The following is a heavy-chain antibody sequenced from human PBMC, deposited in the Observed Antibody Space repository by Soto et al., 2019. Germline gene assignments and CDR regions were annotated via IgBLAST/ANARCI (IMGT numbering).Heavy chain of an antibody. CDR1: X. CDR3: AIGYCSNSSCFNWFXS. V-gene: IGHV4-34*01. D-gene: IGHD2-2*01. CDR2: INHSGST. J-gene: IGHJ5*01. Sequence: XWSWIRQPPGKGLEWIGEINHSGSTNYNPSLKSRVTISVDTSKNQFSLRLTSVTAADTAVYYCAIGYCSNSSCFNWFXSWGQGTQVTVS.